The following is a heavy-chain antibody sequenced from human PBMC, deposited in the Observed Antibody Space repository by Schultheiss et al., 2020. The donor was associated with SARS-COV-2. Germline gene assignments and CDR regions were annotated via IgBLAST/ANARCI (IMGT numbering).Heavy chain of an antibody. J-gene: IGHJ4*02. CDR2: ISSSGSTI. CDR3: ARGGYYSDSSGYYLCDY. Sequence: GESLKISCAASGFTFSSYEMNWVRQAPGKGLEWVSYISSSGSTIYYADSVKGRFTISRDNAKNSLYLQMNSLRPEDTALYYCARGGYYSDSSGYYLCDYWARGTLVTVSS. D-gene: IGHD3-22*01. CDR1: GFTFSSYE. V-gene: IGHV3-48*03.